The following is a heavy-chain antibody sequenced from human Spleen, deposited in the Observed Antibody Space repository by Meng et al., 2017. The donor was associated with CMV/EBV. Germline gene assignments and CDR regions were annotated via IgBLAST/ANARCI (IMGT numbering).Heavy chain of an antibody. CDR1: ASISPKTSF. Sequence: ASISPKTSFCDWIRQPPGNGLEWIGSISYGGSTYYNSSLKSRVTIIVDTSKSQFTLKLSSVTAADTATYYCARIFPSDYYKYDMDVWGQGTTVTVSS. D-gene: IGHD3-3*01. J-gene: IGHJ6*02. CDR3: ARIFPSDYYKYDMDV. V-gene: IGHV4-39*06. CDR2: ISYGGST.